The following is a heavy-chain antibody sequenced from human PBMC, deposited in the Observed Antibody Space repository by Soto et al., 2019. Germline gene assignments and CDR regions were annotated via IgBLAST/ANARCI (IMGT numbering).Heavy chain of an antibody. CDR2: IYYSGST. V-gene: IGHV4-39*01. CDR3: ARQLGSSFRVDY. D-gene: IGHD6-13*01. CDR1: GGSFSGYF. J-gene: IGHJ4*02. Sequence: SETLSLTCTVSGGSFSGYFWTWIRQPPGKGLEWIGSIYYSGSTYYNPSLKSRVTISVDTSKNQFTLKLSSVTAADTAVYYCARQLGSSFRVDYWGQGTLVTVSS.